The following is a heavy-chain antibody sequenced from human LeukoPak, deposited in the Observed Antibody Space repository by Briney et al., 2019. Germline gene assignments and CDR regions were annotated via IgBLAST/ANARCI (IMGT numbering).Heavy chain of an antibody. CDR2: VRKKADNYAT. Sequence: GGSLRLSCAAFGFTFSDSAMHWVRQASGKGLEWVGLVRKKADNYATAYAASVKGRFTISRDDSKNTAYLQMNSLKTEDTAVYYCVPTYFSDSSTFYPDYWGQGTLVTVSP. D-gene: IGHD3-22*01. CDR3: VPTYFSDSSTFYPDY. CDR1: GFTFSDSA. V-gene: IGHV3-73*01. J-gene: IGHJ4*02.